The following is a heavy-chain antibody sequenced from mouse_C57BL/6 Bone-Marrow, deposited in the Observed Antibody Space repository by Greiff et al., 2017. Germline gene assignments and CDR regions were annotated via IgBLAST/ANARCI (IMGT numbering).Heavy chain of an antibody. Sequence: QVQLKESGPELVKPGASVKLSCKASGYTFTSYDINWVKQRPGQGLEWIGWIYPRDGSTKYNEKFKGKATLTVDTSSSTAYMELHSLTSEDSAVYFCARWRYYGSSSWFAYWGQGTLVTVSA. CDR2: IYPRDGST. V-gene: IGHV1-85*01. D-gene: IGHD1-1*01. CDR3: ARWRYYGSSSWFAY. CDR1: GYTFTSYD. J-gene: IGHJ3*01.